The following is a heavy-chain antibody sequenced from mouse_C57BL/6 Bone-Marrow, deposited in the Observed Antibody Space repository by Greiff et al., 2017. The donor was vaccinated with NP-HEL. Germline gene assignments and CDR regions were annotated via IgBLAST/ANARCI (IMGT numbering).Heavy chain of an antibody. J-gene: IGHJ2*01. Sequence: QVQLKQSGTELVKPGASVKLSCKASGYTFTSYWMHWVKQRPGQGLEWIGNINPSNGGTNYNEKFKSKATLTVDKSSSTAYMQLSSLTSEDSAVYYCARLRDDYDNYFDYWGQGTTLTVSS. CDR1: GYTFTSYW. CDR2: INPSNGGT. D-gene: IGHD2-4*01. V-gene: IGHV1-53*01. CDR3: ARLRDDYDNYFDY.